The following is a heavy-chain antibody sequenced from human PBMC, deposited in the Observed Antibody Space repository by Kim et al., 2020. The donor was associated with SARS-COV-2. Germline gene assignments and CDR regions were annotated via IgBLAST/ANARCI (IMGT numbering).Heavy chain of an antibody. D-gene: IGHD1-26*01. CDR3: ARIRTDSGSYEFGFFDY. CDR2: IDWHDDK. V-gene: IGHV2-70*01. J-gene: IGHJ4*02. Sequence: SGPTLVNPTQTLTLTCTFSGFSLSTSGMFVSWIRQPPGKALEWLALIDWHDDKYYSTSLKTRLTISKDTSKNQVVLTMTNMDPVDTATYYCARIRTDSGSYEFGFFDYWGQGTLVTVSS. CDR1: GFSLSTSGMF.